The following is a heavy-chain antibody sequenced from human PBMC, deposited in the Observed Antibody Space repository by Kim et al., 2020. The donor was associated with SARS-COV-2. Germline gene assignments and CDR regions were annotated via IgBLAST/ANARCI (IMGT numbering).Heavy chain of an antibody. D-gene: IGHD1-20*01. CDR2: IYSGGST. Sequence: GGSLRLSCAASGFTVSSNYMSWVRQAPGKGLEWVSVIYSGGSTYYADSVKGRFTISRDNSKNTLYLQMNSLRAEDTAVYYCARDPITGTLGARRPVDVWGQGTTVTVSS. J-gene: IGHJ6*02. V-gene: IGHV3-66*01. CDR3: ARDPITGTLGARRPVDV. CDR1: GFTVSSNY.